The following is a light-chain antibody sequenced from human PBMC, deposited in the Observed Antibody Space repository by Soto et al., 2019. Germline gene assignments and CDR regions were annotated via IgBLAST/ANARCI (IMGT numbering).Light chain of an antibody. J-gene: IGKJ5*01. CDR3: QQLNSYPIT. V-gene: IGKV3-11*01. Sequence: PGERATLSCRASPSVPNYLAWYQQKPGQAPRLLIYGAFNRATGIPARLSGSGSGADFTLTISSLQPEDFATYDGQQLNSYPITFGQGTRLEIK. CDR2: GAF. CDR1: PSVPNY.